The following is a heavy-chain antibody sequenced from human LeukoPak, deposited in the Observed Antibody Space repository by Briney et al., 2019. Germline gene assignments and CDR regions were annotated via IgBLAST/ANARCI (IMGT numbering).Heavy chain of an antibody. CDR1: GFTFSSYA. D-gene: IGHD5-12*01. J-gene: IGHJ4*02. V-gene: IGHV3-30-3*01. CDR3: ARDDSDVGIVATISREGDYFDY. CDR2: IAYDGSKK. Sequence: GGSLRLSCAASGFTFSSYAMHWVRQAPGKGLEWVAVIAYDGSKKYYADSVKGRFTISRDNSKYTLYLQMNSLRAEDTAVYYCARDDSDVGIVATISREGDYFDYWGQGTLVNVSS.